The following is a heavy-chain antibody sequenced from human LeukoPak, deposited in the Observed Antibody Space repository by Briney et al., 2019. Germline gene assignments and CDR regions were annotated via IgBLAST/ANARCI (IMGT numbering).Heavy chain of an antibody. CDR1: GGTFSSYA. CDR2: IIPILGIA. D-gene: IGHD1-26*01. J-gene: IGHJ4*02. V-gene: IGHV1-69*04. CDR3: ARDLGVGATIKFGY. Sequence: SVKVSCKASGGTFSSYAISWVRQAPGQGLEWMGRIIPILGIANYAQKFQGRVTITADKSTSTAYMEPSSLRSEDTAVYYCARDLGVGATIKFGYWGQGTLVTVSS.